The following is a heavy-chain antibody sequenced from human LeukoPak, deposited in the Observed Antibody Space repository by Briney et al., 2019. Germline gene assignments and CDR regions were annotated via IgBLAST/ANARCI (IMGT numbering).Heavy chain of an antibody. V-gene: IGHV4-39*01. CDR1: GGSISRCDYY. J-gene: IGHJ3*02. CDR3: ARQGSGPLTGLDI. Sequence: PSDTLSLTCSVSGGSISRCDYYWGWVRQPPGKGLEWIGSLYYSGSTYHNPSLKSRVTVSVDTSKNQFSLRLRSVTAADTAVYYCARQGSGPLTGLDIWGQGTMVTVSS. D-gene: IGHD3-9*01. CDR2: LYYSGST.